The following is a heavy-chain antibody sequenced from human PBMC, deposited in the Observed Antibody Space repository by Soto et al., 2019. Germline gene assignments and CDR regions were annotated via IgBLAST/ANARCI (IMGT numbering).Heavy chain of an antibody. CDR3: ARTGLYYDFWSGPLDH. CDR1: GFSVSTSGVG. V-gene: IGHV2-5*01. Sequence: SGPTLVNPTQTLTLTCTFSGFSVSTSGVGVGWIRQPPGKALECLALIYWNDDKRYSPSLKSRLTITKDTSKNQVVLTMTNMDPVDTATYYCARTGLYYDFWSGPLDHWGQGTRVTVSS. CDR2: IYWNDDK. J-gene: IGHJ4*02. D-gene: IGHD3-3*01.